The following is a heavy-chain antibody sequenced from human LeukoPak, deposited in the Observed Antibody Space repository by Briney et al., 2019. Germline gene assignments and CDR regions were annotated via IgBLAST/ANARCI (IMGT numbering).Heavy chain of an antibody. J-gene: IGHJ4*02. CDR2: IKQDGSEK. V-gene: IGHV3-7*01. Sequence: GGFLRLSCVASGFTFSSYWMNWVRQAPGKGLEWVANIKQDGSEKYYVDSVKGRFTISRDNAKNSLYLQMNSLRAEDTAVYYCARGPLRRTSYDRGVLLLYYFDYWGQGTLVTVSS. CDR3: ARGPLRRTSYDRGVLLLYYFDY. D-gene: IGHD3-9*01. CDR1: GFTFSSYW.